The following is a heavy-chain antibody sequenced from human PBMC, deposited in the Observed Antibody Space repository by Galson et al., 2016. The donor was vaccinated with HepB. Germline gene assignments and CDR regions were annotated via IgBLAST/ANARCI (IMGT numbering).Heavy chain of an antibody. J-gene: IGHJ4*02. CDR2: IRSKPFGGST. D-gene: IGHD3-16*01. CDR1: GFTFGDYV. CDR3: TRESPYDYVWGSYLDFDY. Sequence: SLRLSCAASGFTFGDYVMSWFRQAPGKGLEWVGFIRSKPFGGSTEYAASVKGRFTISRDDSKSIAYLQMNSLKTEDTAVYYCTRESPYDYVWGSYLDFDYWGQGTLVTVSS. V-gene: IGHV3-49*03.